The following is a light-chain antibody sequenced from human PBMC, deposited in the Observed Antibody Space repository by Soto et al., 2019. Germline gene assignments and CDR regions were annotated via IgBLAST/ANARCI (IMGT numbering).Light chain of an antibody. CDR3: QQYGSLPST. J-gene: IGKJ1*01. CDR1: QSVSSSY. Sequence: EIVLTQSPGTLSLSPGERATLSCRASQSVSSSYLAWYQQKLGQAPRLLIYGASSRATGIPDRFSGSGSGTYFTLTSSRLEPEDYAVYYCQQYGSLPSTFGQGTKVEIK. CDR2: GAS. V-gene: IGKV3-20*01.